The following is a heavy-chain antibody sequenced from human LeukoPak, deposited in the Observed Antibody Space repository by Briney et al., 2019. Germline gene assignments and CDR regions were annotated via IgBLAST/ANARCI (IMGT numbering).Heavy chain of an antibody. D-gene: IGHD6-19*01. Sequence: AGGSLRLSCAASGFTFSSYWMTWVRQAPGKGLEWVANIKQDGSEKFYVDSVKGRFTISRDNARNSLYLQMNSLRAEDTALYHCARWSSIKVAATENYWGQGTLVTVSS. CDR3: ARWSSIKVAATENY. V-gene: IGHV3-7*03. CDR1: GFTFSSYW. J-gene: IGHJ4*02. CDR2: IKQDGSEK.